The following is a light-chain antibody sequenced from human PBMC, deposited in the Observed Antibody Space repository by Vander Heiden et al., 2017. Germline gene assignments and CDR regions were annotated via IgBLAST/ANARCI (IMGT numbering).Light chain of an antibody. J-gene: IGKJ2*01. CDR2: WAS. CDR1: QSVLYSSNNKNY. CDR3: QQNDSNRMYT. V-gene: IGKV4-1*01. Sequence: DIVMTQSPDSLAVSLGERATINCKSSQSVLYSSNNKNYIAWYQQKPGQPPKLLIYWASTRESGVPDRFSGSGYGTDFTLTISSRQAEDVAVYYCQQNDSNRMYTFGQGTKMEIK.